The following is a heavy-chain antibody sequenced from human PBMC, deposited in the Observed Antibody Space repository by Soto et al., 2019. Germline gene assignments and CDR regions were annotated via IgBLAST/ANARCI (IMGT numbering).Heavy chain of an antibody. J-gene: IGHJ4*02. CDR1: GFTFSSYG. CDR3: AKDHSWDGSGSHAFDY. CDR2: ISYDGSNK. Sequence: QVQLVESGGGVVQPGRSLRLSCAASGFTFSSYGMHWVRQAPGKGLEWVAVISYDGSNKYYADSVKGRITISRDKSENTPYLQINSLRAEDTAVYYCAKDHSWDGSGSHAFDYWGQGTLVTVSS. V-gene: IGHV3-30*18. D-gene: IGHD3-10*01.